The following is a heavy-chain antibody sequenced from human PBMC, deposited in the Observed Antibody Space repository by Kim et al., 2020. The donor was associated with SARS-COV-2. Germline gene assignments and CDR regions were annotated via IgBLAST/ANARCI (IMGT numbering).Heavy chain of an antibody. CDR2: IYYSGST. J-gene: IGHJ4*02. D-gene: IGHD2-15*01. CDR1: GGSISSYY. V-gene: IGHV4-59*13. CDR3: ARRYGGNPFDY. Sequence: SETLSLTCTVSGGSISSYYWSWIRQPPGKGLEWIGYIYYSGSTNYNPSLKSRVTISVDTSKNQFSLKLSSVTAADTAVYYCARRYGGNPFDYWGQGTLVTVSS.